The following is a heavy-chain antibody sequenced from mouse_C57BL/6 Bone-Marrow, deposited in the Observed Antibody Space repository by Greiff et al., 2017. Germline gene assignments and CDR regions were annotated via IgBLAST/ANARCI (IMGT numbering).Heavy chain of an antibody. CDR1: GYTFTDYE. J-gene: IGHJ1*03. CDR2: IDPETGGT. CDR3: TREKVYYSNYHWYFDV. Sequence: QVQLQQSGAELVRPGASVTLSCKASGYTFTDYEMHWVKQTPVHGLEWIGAIDPETGGTAYNQKFKGKAILTADKSSSTAYMELRSLTSEDSAVYYCTREKVYYSNYHWYFDVWVTGTTVTVSS. V-gene: IGHV1-15*01. D-gene: IGHD2-5*01.